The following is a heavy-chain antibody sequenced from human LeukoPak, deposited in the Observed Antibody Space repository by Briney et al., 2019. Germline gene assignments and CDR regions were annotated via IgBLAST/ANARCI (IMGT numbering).Heavy chain of an antibody. CDR1: GGSISSYY. Sequence: PSETLSLTCTVSGGSISSYYWSWIRQPPGKGLEWIGYIFYSGSTNYNPSLKSRVTISVDTSKNQFSLNLTSVTAADTAVYYCARDRGIVIEPAVYGMDVWGQGTTVTVSS. CDR3: ARDRGIVIEPAVYGMDV. CDR2: IFYSGST. D-gene: IGHD2-2*01. V-gene: IGHV4-59*12. J-gene: IGHJ6*02.